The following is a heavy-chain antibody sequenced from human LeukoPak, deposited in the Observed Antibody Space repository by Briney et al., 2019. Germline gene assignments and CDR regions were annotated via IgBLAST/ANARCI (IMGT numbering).Heavy chain of an antibody. V-gene: IGHV5-51*01. CDR1: EYTFDIYW. Sequence: HGKSLKISCKGSEYTFDIYWIGWVRQIPGKGLEWMGIIYPADSDTRYSPSFQGQVTISADKSISTAYLQWSSLKASDTAMYYCARPASYYGSGSYYFDYWGQGTLVTVSS. D-gene: IGHD3-10*01. CDR3: ARPASYYGSGSYYFDY. J-gene: IGHJ4*02. CDR2: IYPADSDT.